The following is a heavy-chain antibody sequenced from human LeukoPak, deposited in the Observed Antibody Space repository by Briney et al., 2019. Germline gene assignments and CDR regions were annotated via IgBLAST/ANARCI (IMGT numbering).Heavy chain of an antibody. CDR1: GFTFSSYW. CDR3: ARERDYDFWSGYENWFDP. D-gene: IGHD3-3*01. J-gene: IGHJ5*02. CDR2: INTDGSST. Sequence: PGGSLRLSCAASGFTFSSYWMHWVRQAPGKGLVWVSRINTDGSSTSYADSVKGRFTISRDNAKNTLYLQMNSLRAEDTAVYYCARERDYDFWSGYENWFDPWGQGTLVTVSS. V-gene: IGHV3-74*01.